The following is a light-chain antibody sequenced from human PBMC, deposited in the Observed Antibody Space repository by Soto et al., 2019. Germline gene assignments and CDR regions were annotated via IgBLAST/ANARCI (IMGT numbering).Light chain of an antibody. Sequence: GLTQSAATLSLSPGERATLSCRASLDLXSYFAWYQQKPGQAPRLLIXDASNRAAGIPARFSGSGSGTDFTLNISSLEPEDFASYYCQHRQYWPPITFGQGTRLEIK. J-gene: IGKJ5*01. CDR2: DAS. V-gene: IGKV3-11*01. CDR1: LDLXSY. CDR3: QHRQYWPPIT.